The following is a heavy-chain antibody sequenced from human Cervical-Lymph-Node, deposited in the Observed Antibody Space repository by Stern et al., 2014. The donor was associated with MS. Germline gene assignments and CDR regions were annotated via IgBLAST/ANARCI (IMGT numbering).Heavy chain of an antibody. Sequence: QVQLVQSGSQVRKPGASVKVSCQASGYTFINYDIFWVRQATGQALEWMGWMNPNNANTGHAQKFQGRVTMTRNTSISTAYMELSGLRSDDTAVYYCVRGGLSYGYGLDAWGQGTAVIVSS. CDR1: GYTFINYD. D-gene: IGHD3-16*01. V-gene: IGHV1-8*01. J-gene: IGHJ6*02. CDR2: MNPNNANT. CDR3: VRGGLSYGYGLDA.